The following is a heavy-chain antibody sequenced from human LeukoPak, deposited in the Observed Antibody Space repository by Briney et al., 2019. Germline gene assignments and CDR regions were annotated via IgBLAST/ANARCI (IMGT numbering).Heavy chain of an antibody. CDR2: IIPILGIA. Sequence: SVTVSCTASGGTFSSYAISWVRQAPGQGLEWMGRIIPILGIANYAQKFQGRVTITADKSTSTAYMELSSLRSEDTAVYYCARDKRPGAGVPAAIPFDYWGQGTLVTVSS. D-gene: IGHD2-2*02. V-gene: IGHV1-69*04. CDR3: ARDKRPGAGVPAAIPFDY. CDR1: GGTFSSYA. J-gene: IGHJ4*02.